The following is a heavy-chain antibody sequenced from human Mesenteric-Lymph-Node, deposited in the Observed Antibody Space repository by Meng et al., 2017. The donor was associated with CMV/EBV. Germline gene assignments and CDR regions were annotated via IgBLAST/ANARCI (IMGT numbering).Heavy chain of an antibody. J-gene: IGHJ6*02. V-gene: IGHV3-73*01. CDR3: VSAPLIAGLYIIDV. CDR2: IRSQANTYAT. D-gene: IGHD2-21*01. CDR1: GFTFSSYS. Sequence: GGSLRLSCAASGFTFSSYSMNWVRQAPGKGLEWVGRIRSQANTYATVYAASVTGRFTISRDDSRNTAYLQMNNLKSEDTAVYYCVSAPLIAGLYIIDVWGQGTTVTVSS.